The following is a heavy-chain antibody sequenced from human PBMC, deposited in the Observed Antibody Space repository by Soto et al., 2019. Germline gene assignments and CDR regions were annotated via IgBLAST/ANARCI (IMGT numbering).Heavy chain of an antibody. D-gene: IGHD6-13*01. CDR1: GYTFTSSA. CDR3: ARDISSSCYYYYYYSMDV. J-gene: IGHJ6*02. CDR2: INAGNGNT. Sequence: ASVKVTCKASGYTFTSSAMRWVRQAPGQRLEWMGWINAGNGNTKYSQKFQGRVTITRDTSASTAYMELSSLRSEDTAVYYCARDISSSCYYYYYYSMDVWGQGTTVTVSS. V-gene: IGHV1-3*01.